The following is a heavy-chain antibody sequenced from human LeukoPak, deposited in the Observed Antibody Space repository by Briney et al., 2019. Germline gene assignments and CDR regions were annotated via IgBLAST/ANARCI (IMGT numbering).Heavy chain of an antibody. V-gene: IGHV1-69*04. Sequence: GSSVKVSCKASGGTFSSYAISWVRQAPGQGLEWMGRIIPILGIANYAQKFQGRVTIIADKSTSTAYMELSSLRSEDTAVYYCASAGMPYYYYGLDVWGQGTTVTVSS. CDR2: IIPILGIA. CDR3: ASAGMPYYYYGLDV. D-gene: IGHD1-26*01. CDR1: GGTFSSYA. J-gene: IGHJ6*02.